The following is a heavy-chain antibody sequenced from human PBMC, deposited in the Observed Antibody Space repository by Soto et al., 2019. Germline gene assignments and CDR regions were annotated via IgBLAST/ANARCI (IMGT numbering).Heavy chain of an antibody. J-gene: IGHJ5*02. Sequence: QVTVKESGPVLVKPTETLTLTCTVSGFSLSNAGLGVSWIRQPPGKALEWLAHIFSNDEKSYSTSLKSRLTIPKDTAKSQVVLIMTNMDPVDTATYYCASTYSSSWYWFDPWGQRTLVTVSS. CDR2: IFSNDEK. V-gene: IGHV2-26*04. CDR3: ASTYSSSWYWFDP. D-gene: IGHD6-13*01. CDR1: GFSLSNAGLG.